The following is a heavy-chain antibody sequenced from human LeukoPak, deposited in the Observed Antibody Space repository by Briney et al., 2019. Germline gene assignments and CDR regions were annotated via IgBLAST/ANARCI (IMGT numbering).Heavy chain of an antibody. CDR1: KFTFSNYA. J-gene: IGHJ3*02. Sequence: GGSLRLSCTASKFTFSNYAMSWVRQAPGKGLEWVSAISGSGDSTYYADSVKGRFTISRDTSNKTLYLQMKSLRAGDTAVYYCAKDIHTIDAFDIWGQGTMVTVSS. V-gene: IGHV3-23*01. D-gene: IGHD3-3*01. CDR3: AKDIHTIDAFDI. CDR2: ISGSGDST.